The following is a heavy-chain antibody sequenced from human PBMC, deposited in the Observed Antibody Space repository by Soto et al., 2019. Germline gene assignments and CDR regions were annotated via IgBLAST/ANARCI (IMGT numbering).Heavy chain of an antibody. J-gene: IGHJ4*02. CDR1: GFTFSSYA. Sequence: EVQLLESGGGLVQPGGSLRLSCAASGFTFSSYAMSWVRQAPGKGLDWVSGFSGSGDSTYYADSVKGRFTISRDNSKNTLYPQMDSLRVEDTAVYYCARGERQMGRLDYWGQGTLVTVSS. D-gene: IGHD1-26*01. V-gene: IGHV3-23*01. CDR2: FSGSGDST. CDR3: ARGERQMGRLDY.